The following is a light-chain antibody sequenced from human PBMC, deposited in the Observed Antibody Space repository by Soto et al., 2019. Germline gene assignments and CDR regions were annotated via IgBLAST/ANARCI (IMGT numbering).Light chain of an antibody. V-gene: IGKV2-28*01. CDR2: LGS. Sequence: DTVMTQSPLSLPVTPGEPASISCRSSESLLHSNGYNYLDWYLQKPGQSPQLLIYLGSNRASGVPDRFSGSGSGTDFTLKISRVEAEDVGVYYCMQALQTPYTFGRGTK. CDR3: MQALQTPYT. J-gene: IGKJ2*01. CDR1: ESLLHSNGYNY.